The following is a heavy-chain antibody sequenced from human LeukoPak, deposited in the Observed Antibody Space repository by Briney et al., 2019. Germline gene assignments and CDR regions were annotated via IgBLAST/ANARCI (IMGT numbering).Heavy chain of an antibody. V-gene: IGHV4-34*01. CDR1: GGSFSGYY. CDR2: INHSGST. D-gene: IGHD2-21*02. J-gene: IGHJ6*03. CDR3: ARVHNLVVVTAGSCYYMDV. Sequence: SETLSLTCAVYGGSFSGYYWSWIRQPPGKGLEWIGEINHSGSTNYNPSLKSRVTISVDTSKNQFSLKLSSVTAADTAVYYCARVHNLVVVTAGSCYYMDVWGKGTTVTVSS.